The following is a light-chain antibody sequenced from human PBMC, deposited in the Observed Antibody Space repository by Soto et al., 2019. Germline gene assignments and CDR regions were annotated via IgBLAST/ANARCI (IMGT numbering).Light chain of an antibody. Sequence: QSALTQPRSVSESPVQSVTISCTGTSSDVGAYDYVSWYQQHPGKAPQLMIYDVTKRPSGVPHRFSGSRSGNTASLIISGLQAEDDADYYCCSYAGSYTWVFGGGTKLTVL. CDR2: DVT. CDR3: CSYAGSYTWV. J-gene: IGLJ2*01. CDR1: SSDVGAYDY. V-gene: IGLV2-11*01.